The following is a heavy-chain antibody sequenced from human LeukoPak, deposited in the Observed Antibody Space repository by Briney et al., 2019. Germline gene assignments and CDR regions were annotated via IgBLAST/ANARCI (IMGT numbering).Heavy chain of an antibody. CDR2: INHSGST. CDR1: GDSISSGSYS. J-gene: IGHJ4*02. CDR3: ARGQSAAGTGY. Sequence: SETLSLTCAVSGDSISSGSYSWSWIRQPPGKGLEWIGEINHSGSTNYNPSLKSRVTISVDTSKNQFSLKLSSVTAADTAVYYCARGQSAAGTGYWGQGTLVTVSS. D-gene: IGHD6-13*01. V-gene: IGHV4-30-2*01.